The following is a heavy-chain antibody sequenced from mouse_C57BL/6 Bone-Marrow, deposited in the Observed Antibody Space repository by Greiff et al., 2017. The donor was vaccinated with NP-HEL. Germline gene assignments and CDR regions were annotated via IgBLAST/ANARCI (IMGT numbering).Heavy chain of an antibody. D-gene: IGHD4-1*01. J-gene: IGHJ3*01. CDR3: AKNWRLTGTVFAY. Sequence: QVQLKESGPGLVQPSQSLSITCTVSGFSLTSYGVHWVRQPPGKGLEWLGVIWSGGSTDYNAAFISRLSISKDNSKSQVFFKMNSLQADDTAIYYCAKNWRLTGTVFAYWGQGTLVTVSA. CDR2: IWSGGST. V-gene: IGHV2-4*01. CDR1: GFSLTSYG.